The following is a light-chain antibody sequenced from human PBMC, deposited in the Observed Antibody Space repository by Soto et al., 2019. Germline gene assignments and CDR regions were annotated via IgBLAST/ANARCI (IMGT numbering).Light chain of an antibody. V-gene: IGKV1-5*03. CDR2: KAS. J-gene: IGKJ3*01. CDR1: QNIASW. CDR3: QQYDGFPLT. Sequence: DIQMTQSPSTLSASVGDRVTITCRASQNIASWLAWYQQKPGKAPKLLIYKASTLDSAVPSRFSGSGSGTEFSLTVNGLQSDDSATYYCQQYDGFPLTFGPGTKVDIK.